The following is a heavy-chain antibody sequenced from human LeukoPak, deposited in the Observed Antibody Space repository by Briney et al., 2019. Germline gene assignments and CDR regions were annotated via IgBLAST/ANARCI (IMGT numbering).Heavy chain of an antibody. V-gene: IGHV4-39*01. D-gene: IGHD5-24*01. CDR2: IYYSGST. CDR1: GGSISSSSYY. CDR3: ASRDGYNFVPSGAFDY. Sequence: PSETLSLTCTVSGGSISSSSYYWGWIRQPPGKGLEWIGSIYYSGSTYYNPSLKSRVTISVDTSKNQFSPKLSSVTAADTAVYYCASRDGYNFVPSGAFDYWGQGTLVTVSS. J-gene: IGHJ4*02.